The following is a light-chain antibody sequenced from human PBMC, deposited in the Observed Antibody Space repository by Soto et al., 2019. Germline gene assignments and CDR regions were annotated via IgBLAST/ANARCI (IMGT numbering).Light chain of an antibody. CDR3: PQYYRCPPT. CDR2: AAS. J-gene: IGKJ1*01. Sequence: DIQMTQSPSILSASVGDRVSITCRDCQSISNWLAWYPQTPGKAPELLIYAASTLQSGVLSRFSGSGAGTDCTRTISCLQSEDVATDYCPQYYRCPPTFGQGTKVDNK. V-gene: IGKV1-5*01. CDR1: QSISNW.